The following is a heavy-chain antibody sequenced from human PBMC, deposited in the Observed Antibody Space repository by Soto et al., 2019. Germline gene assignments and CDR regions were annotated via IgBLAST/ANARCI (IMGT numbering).Heavy chain of an antibody. Sequence: SETLSLTCTVSGGSISSYYWSWIRQPPGKGLEWIGYIYYSGSTNYNPSLKSRVTISVDTSKNQFSLKLSSVTAADTAVYYCARGAELEQGDYYDYWGQGTLVTVSS. J-gene: IGHJ4*02. CDR1: GGSISSYY. CDR2: IYYSGST. V-gene: IGHV4-59*08. CDR3: ARGAELEQGDYYDY. D-gene: IGHD1-1*01.